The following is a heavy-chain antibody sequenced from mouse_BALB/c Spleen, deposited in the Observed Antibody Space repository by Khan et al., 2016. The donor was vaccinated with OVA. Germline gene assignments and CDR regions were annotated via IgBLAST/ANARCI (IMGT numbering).Heavy chain of an antibody. V-gene: IGHV2-6-5*01. J-gene: IGHJ4*01. D-gene: IGHD1-1*02. CDR2: IWGGGST. CDR3: AKGLWSYYFALDY. CDR1: GFSLSDYG. Sequence: QVQLKESEPGLVAPSQSLSITCTVSGFSLSDYGVSWIRQPPGKGLEWLGVIWGGGSTYYNSALKSRLSINKYNSKSQVFLKMNSLQTDDTAIYYCAKGLWSYYFALDYWGQGTSVTVSS.